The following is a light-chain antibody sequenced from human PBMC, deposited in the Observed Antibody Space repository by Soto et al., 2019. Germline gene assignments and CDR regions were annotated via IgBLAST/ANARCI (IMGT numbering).Light chain of an antibody. V-gene: IGLV1-44*01. CDR2: SNN. CDR3: AAWDDSLNGPGVV. Sequence: QSVLTQPPSASGTPGQRVTISCSGSSSNIGSNTVNWYQHLPGTAPKLLIYSNNQRPSGVPDRFSGSKSGTSASLAISGLQSEDEADYYCAAWDDSLNGPGVVFGGGTQLTV. J-gene: IGLJ2*01. CDR1: SSNIGSNT.